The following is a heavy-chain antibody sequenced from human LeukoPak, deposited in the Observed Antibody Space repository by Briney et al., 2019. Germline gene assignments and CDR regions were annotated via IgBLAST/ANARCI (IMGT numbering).Heavy chain of an antibody. CDR1: GYTLTELS. Sequence: ASVKISCTVSGYTLTELSMHWVRQAPGKGLEWMGGFDPEDGETIYAQKFQGRVTMTKDTSTDTAYMELSSLRSEDTAVYYCATVGYYYDSSAPTPNWFDPWGQGTLVTVSS. J-gene: IGHJ5*02. CDR3: ATVGYYYDSSAPTPNWFDP. D-gene: IGHD3-22*01. CDR2: FDPEDGET. V-gene: IGHV1-24*01.